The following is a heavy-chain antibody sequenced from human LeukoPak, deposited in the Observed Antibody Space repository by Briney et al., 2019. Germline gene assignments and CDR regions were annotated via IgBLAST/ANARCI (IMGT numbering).Heavy chain of an antibody. Sequence: GGSLRLSCAGSGFTFSNYWMGWVRQAPGKGLQWVANIKTDGSEEYYVDSVKGRFTISRDNAKNSLYLQMNSLRAEDTAVYYCATYSSLNRREFQYWGQGTLLTVSS. CDR2: IKTDGSEE. CDR3: ATYSSLNRREFQY. D-gene: IGHD3-22*01. J-gene: IGHJ1*01. CDR1: GFTFSNYW. V-gene: IGHV3-7*01.